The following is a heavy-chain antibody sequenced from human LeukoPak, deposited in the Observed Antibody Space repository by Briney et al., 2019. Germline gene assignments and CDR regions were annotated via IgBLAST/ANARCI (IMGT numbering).Heavy chain of an antibody. D-gene: IGHD3-10*01. CDR3: ARVRLLWFGELLPNWFDP. V-gene: IGHV4-39*07. Sequence: SETLSLTCTVSGGSISSSSYYWGWIRQPPGKGLEWIGSIYYSGSTYYNPSLKSRVTISVVTSKNQFSLKLSSVTAADTAVYYCARVRLLWFGELLPNWFDPWGQGTLVTVSS. J-gene: IGHJ5*02. CDR1: GGSISSSSYY. CDR2: IYYSGST.